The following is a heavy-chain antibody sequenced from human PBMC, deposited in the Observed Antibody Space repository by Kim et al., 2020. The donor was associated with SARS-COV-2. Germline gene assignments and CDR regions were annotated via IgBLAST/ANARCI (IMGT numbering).Heavy chain of an antibody. Sequence: LSLTCAASGFTFSSYAMSWVRQAPGKGLEWVSAISGSGGSTYYADSVKGRFTISRDNSKNTLYLQMNSLRAEDTAVYYCAKVRGAPYYDILTGYYGEQYYFDYWGRGTLVTVSS. CDR3: AKVRGAPYYDILTGYYGEQYYFDY. D-gene: IGHD3-9*01. J-gene: IGHJ4*02. CDR2: ISGSGGST. V-gene: IGHV3-23*01. CDR1: GFTFSSYA.